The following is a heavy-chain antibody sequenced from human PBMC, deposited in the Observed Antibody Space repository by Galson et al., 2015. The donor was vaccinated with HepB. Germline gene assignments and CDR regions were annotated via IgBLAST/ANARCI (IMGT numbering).Heavy chain of an antibody. CDR2: ISGTTGFT. CDR3: ARDPGDSLLDS. J-gene: IGHJ4*02. CDR1: GFTFSDYY. Sequence: SLRLSCAASGFTFSDYYMTWIRQAPGKGLEWVSFISGTTGFTNYADALKGRFTISRDNAKNVLFLQMNSLRAEATAVDFCARDPGDSLLDSWGQGTLVTVSP. V-gene: IGHV3-11*06. D-gene: IGHD5-18*01.